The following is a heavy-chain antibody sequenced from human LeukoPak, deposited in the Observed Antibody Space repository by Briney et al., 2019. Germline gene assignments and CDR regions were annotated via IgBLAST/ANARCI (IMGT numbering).Heavy chain of an antibody. CDR3: ARNRGYGSSDAFDI. CDR1: GYSFTSYW. J-gene: IGHJ3*02. CDR2: ISPYSGNI. D-gene: IGHD4-17*01. Sequence: GESLKISCKGSGYSFTSYWIGWVRQMPGKGLEWMGWISPYSGNINYSQKVQGRVSMTTDTSTSSVYMELRSLRSDDTAVYYCARNRGYGSSDAFDIWGQGTMVTVSS. V-gene: IGHV1-18*04.